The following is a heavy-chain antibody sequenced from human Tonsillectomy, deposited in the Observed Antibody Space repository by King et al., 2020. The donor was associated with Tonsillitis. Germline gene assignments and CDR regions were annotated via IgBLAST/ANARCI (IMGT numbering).Heavy chain of an antibody. CDR1: GGSFSGYY. CDR2: INHSGST. V-gene: IGHV4-34*01. J-gene: IGHJ5*02. CDR3: ATQAVVPAAISNNWFDP. Sequence: VQLQQWGAGLLKPSETLSLTCAVYGGSFSGYYWSWIRQPPGKGLEWIGEINHSGSTNYNPSLKSRVTISVDTSKNQFSLKLSSVTAADTAVYYCATQAVVPAAISNNWFDPWGQGTLVTVSS. D-gene: IGHD2-2*01.